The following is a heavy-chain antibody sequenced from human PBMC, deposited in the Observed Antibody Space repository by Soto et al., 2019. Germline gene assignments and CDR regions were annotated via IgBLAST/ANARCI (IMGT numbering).Heavy chain of an antibody. Sequence: QVQLVQYGAEVKKTGASVKVSCKLTGYPFTSYHLNWGRQAPGQGLEWRGWMNPDSGSTDYALKFQGRLAMSINISTSTAYWELRSLTSDHTAIYYCARWRVIGNEYDGGWDIAHWGQGTQVIVSS. CDR2: MNPDSGST. J-gene: IGHJ5*02. V-gene: IGHV1-8*01. CDR3: ARWRVIGNEYDGGWDIAH. D-gene: IGHD6-19*01. CDR1: GYPFTSYH.